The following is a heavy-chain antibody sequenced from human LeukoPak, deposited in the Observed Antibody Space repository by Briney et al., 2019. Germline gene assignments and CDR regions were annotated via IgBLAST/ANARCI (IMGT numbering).Heavy chain of an antibody. CDR2: ISSSSSYI. V-gene: IGHV3-21*01. Sequence: GGSLRLSCAASGFIFSSSAMSWVRQAPGKGLEWVSSISSSSSYIYYADSVKGRITISRDNAKNSLYLQMNSLRVEDTAVYYCARDKDVYFDYWGQGTLVTVSS. CDR1: GFIFSSSA. CDR3: ARDKDVYFDY. J-gene: IGHJ4*02.